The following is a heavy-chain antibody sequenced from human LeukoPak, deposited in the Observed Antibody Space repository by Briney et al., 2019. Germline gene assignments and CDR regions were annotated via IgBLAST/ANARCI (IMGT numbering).Heavy chain of an antibody. CDR3: AKAGITMIVVVPPLGYYGTDV. Sequence: PGGSLRLSCAASGFTFSSYAMSWVRQAPGKGLKWVSAISGSGDRTYYADSVKGRFTISRDNSKNTLYLQMNSLRAEDTAVYYCAKAGITMIVVVPPLGYYGTDVWGQGTTVTVSS. CDR2: ISGSGDRT. J-gene: IGHJ6*02. CDR1: GFTFSSYA. V-gene: IGHV3-23*01. D-gene: IGHD3-22*01.